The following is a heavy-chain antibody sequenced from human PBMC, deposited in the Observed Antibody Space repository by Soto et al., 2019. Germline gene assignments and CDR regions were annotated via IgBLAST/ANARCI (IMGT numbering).Heavy chain of an antibody. CDR3: ARNRRQLLIPHYYYYYGMDV. CDR2: IIPIFGTA. J-gene: IGHJ6*02. V-gene: IGHV1-69*13. D-gene: IGHD2-2*01. CDR1: GGTFSSYA. Sequence: SVKVSCKASGGTFSSYAISWVRQAPGQGLEWMGGIIPIFGTANYAQKFQGRVTITADESTSTAYMELSSLRSEDTAVYYCARNRRQLLIPHYYYYYGMDVWGQGTTVTSP.